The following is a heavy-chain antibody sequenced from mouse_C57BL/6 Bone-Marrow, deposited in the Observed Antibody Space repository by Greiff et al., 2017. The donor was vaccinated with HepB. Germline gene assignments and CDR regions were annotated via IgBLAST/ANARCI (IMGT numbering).Heavy chain of an antibody. J-gene: IGHJ2*01. Sequence: QVQLQQPGAELVMPGASVKLSCKASGYTFTSYWMHWVKQRPGQGLEWIGEIDPSDSYTNYNQKFKGKSTLTVDKSSSTAYMQLSSLTSEDSAVYYWGRYDYGSSFDYWGQGTTLTVSS. V-gene: IGHV1-69*01. CDR2: IDPSDSYT. CDR3: GRYDYGSSFDY. CDR1: GYTFTSYW. D-gene: IGHD1-1*01.